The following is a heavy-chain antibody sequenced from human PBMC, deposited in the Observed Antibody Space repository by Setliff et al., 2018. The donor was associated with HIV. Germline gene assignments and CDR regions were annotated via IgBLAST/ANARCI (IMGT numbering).Heavy chain of an antibody. V-gene: IGHV4-4*07. CDR3: ARDPYCSGDGCFRYYQH. Sequence: SETLSLTCTVSNASINSYYWSWIRQPAGRALEWIGRIYFSGRTNYNPSLKSRIKMSIDTSKNQFSLNLSSLTAADTAIYFCARDPYCSGDGCFRYYQHWGRGTLVTVSS. CDR1: NASINSYY. D-gene: IGHD2-15*01. J-gene: IGHJ1*01. CDR2: IYFSGRT.